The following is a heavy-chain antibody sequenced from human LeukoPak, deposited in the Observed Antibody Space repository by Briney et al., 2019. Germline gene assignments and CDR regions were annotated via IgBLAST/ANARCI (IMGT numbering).Heavy chain of an antibody. CDR3: ARVPRVYGMDV. J-gene: IGHJ6*02. Sequence: SETLSLTCTVSGGSISSYYWSWIRQPPGKGLEWIGYIYYSGSTNYNPSLKSRVTISVDTSKNQFSLKLSSVTAADTAVYYCARVPRVYGMDVWGQGTTVTVSS. CDR1: GGSISSYY. CDR2: IYYSGST. V-gene: IGHV4-59*01.